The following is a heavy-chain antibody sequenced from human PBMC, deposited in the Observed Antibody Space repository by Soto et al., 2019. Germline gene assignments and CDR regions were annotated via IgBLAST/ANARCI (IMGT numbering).Heavy chain of an antibody. J-gene: IGHJ6*02. Sequence: ASVKVSCKASGYTFTSYGISWVRQAPGQGLEWMGWISAYNGNTNYAQKLQGRVTMTTDTSTSTAYMELRSLRSDDTAVYYCARGGYSGYDYDYYYGMDVWGQGTTVTVSS. D-gene: IGHD5-12*01. CDR1: GYTFTSYG. CDR3: ARGGYSGYDYDYYYGMDV. V-gene: IGHV1-18*01. CDR2: ISAYNGNT.